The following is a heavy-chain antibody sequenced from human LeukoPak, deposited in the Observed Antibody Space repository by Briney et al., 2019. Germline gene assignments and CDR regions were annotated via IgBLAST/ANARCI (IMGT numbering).Heavy chain of an antibody. V-gene: IGHV1-2*02. D-gene: IGHD3-10*01. Sequence: ASVKVSCKTSGYTFSAFYMHWVRQAPGQGPEWMGWINPDSGGSEYGQKFQGRVTFTSDTSSTTIYMEVRSLKSDDTAVYYCARGSSYGSGSYYRYYYYYMDVWGKGTTVTVSS. CDR2: INPDSGGS. CDR3: ARGSSYGSGSYYRYYYYYMDV. CDR1: GYTFSAFY. J-gene: IGHJ6*03.